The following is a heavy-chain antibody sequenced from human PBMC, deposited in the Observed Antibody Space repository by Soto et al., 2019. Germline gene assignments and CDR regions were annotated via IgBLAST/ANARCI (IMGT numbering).Heavy chain of an antibody. CDR2: ISYDGSSK. V-gene: IGHV3-30*18. J-gene: IGHJ4*02. CDR1: GFIFSSYG. D-gene: IGHD2-2*01. CDR3: AKGGEYQLLRIYFDY. Sequence: QVQLVESGGGVVQPGRSLRLSCAASGFIFSSYGMHWVRQAPGKGLEWVAVISYDGSSKYYADYVKGRFTISRDNSENTLHLQMNSLRAEDTAMYYCAKGGEYQLLRIYFDYWGQGTPVTVSS.